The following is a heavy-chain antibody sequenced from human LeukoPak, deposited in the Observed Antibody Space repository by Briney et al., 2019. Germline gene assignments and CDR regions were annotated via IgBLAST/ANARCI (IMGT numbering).Heavy chain of an antibody. CDR2: INPSDSDT. CDR1: GYSFTNSW. D-gene: IGHD1-1*01. Sequence: GESLKISCKGSGYSFTNSWIAWVRQMPGRGLEWMVIINPSDSDTRYSPSFQGQVTISADKSISTAYLLWSSLKTSHSAMYYCARAWNFDYWGQGTLVSVSS. V-gene: IGHV5-51*01. J-gene: IGHJ4*02. CDR3: ARAWNFDY.